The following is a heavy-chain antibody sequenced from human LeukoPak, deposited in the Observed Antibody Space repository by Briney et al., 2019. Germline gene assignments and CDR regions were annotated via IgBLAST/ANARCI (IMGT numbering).Heavy chain of an antibody. D-gene: IGHD3-10*01. V-gene: IGHV3-23*01. J-gene: IGHJ4*02. Sequence: GGSLRLSCAASGFTFSSYAMSWVRQAPGKGLEWVSGISGSGGSTYYAGSVKGRFTISRDNSKNTMSLQVNSLRGEDTAVYYCTRDQLGSPDCWGQGTLVTVSS. CDR1: GFTFSSYA. CDR2: ISGSGGST. CDR3: TRDQLGSPDC.